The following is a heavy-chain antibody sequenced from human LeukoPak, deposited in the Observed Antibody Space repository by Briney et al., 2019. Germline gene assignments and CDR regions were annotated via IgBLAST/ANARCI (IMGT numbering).Heavy chain of an antibody. D-gene: IGHD4-17*01. CDR1: GGSISSYY. J-gene: IGHJ4*02. CDR3: ARVGYGDYGAYYFDY. CDR2: IYSGGSP. Sequence: SETLSLTCTVSGGSISSYYWSWIRQPAGKGLEWIGRIYSGGSPEYNPSLKSRVTISVDTSKNQFFLKLSSVTAADTAVYYCARVGYGDYGAYYFDYWGQGTLVTVSS. V-gene: IGHV4-4*07.